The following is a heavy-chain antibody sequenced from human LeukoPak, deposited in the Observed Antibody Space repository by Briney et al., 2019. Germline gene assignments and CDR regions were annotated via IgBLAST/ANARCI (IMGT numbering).Heavy chain of an antibody. V-gene: IGHV1-69*05. CDR3: ARSSITWRYCSRTNCPREFDY. J-gene: IGHJ4*02. Sequence: ASVKVSCKASGGTFMSYSIDWVRQAPGQGLEWMGGVIPMFGTATYAQNFQGRVTITTDESTSTAYMQLNGLRSEDTAVYYCARSSITWRYCSRTNCPREFDYWGQGTLVTVSS. CDR1: GGTFMSYS. CDR2: VIPMFGTA. D-gene: IGHD2-2*01.